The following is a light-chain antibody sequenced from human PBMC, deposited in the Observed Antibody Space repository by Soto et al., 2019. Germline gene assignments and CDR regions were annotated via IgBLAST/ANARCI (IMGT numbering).Light chain of an antibody. J-gene: IGKJ4*01. Sequence: DFQMTQSPSSLSASVGDRVTISCRASQSISNFLNWYQQKPGKAPQLLIYAASRLQSGVPPRFSGSGAGTDFTLTISSLQPEDFATYFCQQSYTTVRSFGGGTKVE. V-gene: IGKV1-39*01. CDR2: AAS. CDR1: QSISNF. CDR3: QQSYTTVRS.